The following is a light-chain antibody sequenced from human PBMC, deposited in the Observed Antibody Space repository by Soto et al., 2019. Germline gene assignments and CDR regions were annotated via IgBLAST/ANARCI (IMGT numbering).Light chain of an antibody. CDR3: QQCSTDPVT. V-gene: IGKV1-5*01. CDR1: RSVGSR. CDR2: DGS. J-gene: IGKJ1*01. Sequence: DIQMTQSPSTLSASVGDRVTITCRASRSVGSRLAWYQQKPGKAPKVLIFDGSTLRTGLPSRFSGSGSGTEFSLTINSLQPDDFATYYCQQCSTDPVTFGQGTNVEVK.